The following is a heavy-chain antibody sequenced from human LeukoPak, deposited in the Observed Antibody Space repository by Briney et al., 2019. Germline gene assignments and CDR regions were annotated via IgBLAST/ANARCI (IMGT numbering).Heavy chain of an antibody. CDR3: ARGVVVTRRGPRYYFDY. J-gene: IGHJ4*02. CDR1: GFTFSSYA. D-gene: IGHD4-23*01. V-gene: IGHV3-23*01. Sequence: GGSLRLSCAASGFTFSSYAMSWVRQAPGKGLEWVSAISGSGGSTYYADSVKGRFTISRDNSKNTLYLQMNSLRVEDTAVYYCARGVVVTRRGPRYYFDYWGQGTLVTVSS. CDR2: ISGSGGST.